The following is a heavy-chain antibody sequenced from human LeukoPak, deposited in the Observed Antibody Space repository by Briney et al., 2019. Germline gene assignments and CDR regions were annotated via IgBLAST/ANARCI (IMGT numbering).Heavy chain of an antibody. V-gene: IGHV3-13*01. CDR2: IGTAGDT. CDR1: GFTFSSYD. Sequence: PGGSLRLSCAASGFTFSSYDMHWVRQATGKGLEWVSAIGTAGDTYYPGSVKGRFTISRENAKNSLYLQMNSLRAGDTAVYYCARGTYDSSGWCEGHFDYWGQGTLVTVSS. D-gene: IGHD6-19*01. CDR3: ARGTYDSSGWCEGHFDY. J-gene: IGHJ4*02.